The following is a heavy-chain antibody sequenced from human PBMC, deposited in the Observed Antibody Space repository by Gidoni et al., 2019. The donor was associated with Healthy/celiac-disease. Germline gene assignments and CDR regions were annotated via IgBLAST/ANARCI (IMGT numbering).Heavy chain of an antibody. CDR2: MNPNSGNT. Sequence: QVQLVQSGAEVKKPGASVKVSCKASGYTFTSYDINWVRQATGQGLEWMGWMNPNSGNTGYAQKFQGRVTMTRNTSISTAYMELSSLRSEDTAVYYCARGYWGSYYDILTAFDYWGQGTLVTVSS. CDR3: ARGYWGSYYDILTAFDY. V-gene: IGHV1-8*01. CDR1: GYTFTSYD. D-gene: IGHD3-9*01. J-gene: IGHJ4*02.